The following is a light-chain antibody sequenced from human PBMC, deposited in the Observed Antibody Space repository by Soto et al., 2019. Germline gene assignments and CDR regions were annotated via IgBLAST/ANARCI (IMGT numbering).Light chain of an antibody. Sequence: DIQMTQSPSTLSASVGDRVTITCRASQSIGSWLAWYQQKPGKAPKFLIYDASTLEAGVPSRFSGSGSGTEFTLTISSLQPDDFATYCCQQYDSYSPTFGQGTKVELK. J-gene: IGKJ1*01. CDR2: DAS. CDR1: QSIGSW. V-gene: IGKV1-5*01. CDR3: QQYDSYSPT.